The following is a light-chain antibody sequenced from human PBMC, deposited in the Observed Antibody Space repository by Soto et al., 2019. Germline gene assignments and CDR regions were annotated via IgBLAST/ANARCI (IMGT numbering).Light chain of an antibody. V-gene: IGLV2-14*03. J-gene: IGLJ1*01. CDR2: DVT. CDR3: FSYTSFDTYV. Sequence: QSVLTQPASVSASPGQSITISCTGTSTDIGAYKFVSWYQQHPGKAPKLMIYDVTSRPSGVSNRVSGSKSGNTASLLISGLQAEDESDYYCFSYTSFDTYVFGTGTKLTVL. CDR1: STDIGAYKF.